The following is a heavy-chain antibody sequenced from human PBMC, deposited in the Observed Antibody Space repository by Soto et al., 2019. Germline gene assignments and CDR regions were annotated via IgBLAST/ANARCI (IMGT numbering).Heavy chain of an antibody. Sequence: EVQLLESGGGLVQPGGSLRLSCAASGFTFSSYAMSWVRQAPGKGLEWVSAISGSGGSTYYADSVKGRFTISRDNFKNTLYLQMDSLRAEDTAVYDCAKAFSYYDILTGYLHWGQGTLVTVSS. J-gene: IGHJ1*01. CDR1: GFTFSSYA. D-gene: IGHD3-9*01. CDR2: ISGSGGST. CDR3: AKAFSYYDILTGYLH. V-gene: IGHV3-23*01.